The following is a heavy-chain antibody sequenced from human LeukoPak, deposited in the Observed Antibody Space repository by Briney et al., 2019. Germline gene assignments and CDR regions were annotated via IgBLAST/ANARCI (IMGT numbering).Heavy chain of an antibody. CDR3: ARCYDTRGYYGLDY. D-gene: IGHD3-22*01. J-gene: IGHJ4*02. V-gene: IGHV3-74*01. CDR2: LRTDGDKK. Sequence: GGSLRLSCAASGFTFRNYWMHWVRQPPGEGLEWVSRLRTDGDKKSYAASVRDRFTISRDNAKNMLYLQMNSLRVEDTAVYYCARCYDTRGYYGLDYWGQGTRVTVSS. CDR1: GFTFRNYW.